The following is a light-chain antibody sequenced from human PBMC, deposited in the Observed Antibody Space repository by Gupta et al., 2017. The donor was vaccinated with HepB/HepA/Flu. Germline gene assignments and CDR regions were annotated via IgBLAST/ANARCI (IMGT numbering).Light chain of an antibody. CDR2: QDS. J-gene: IGLJ2*01. Sequence: SELTQPLSVSVAPGQTASIPCSGHNWEDKYVCWYQQKPGQTPVVVIYQDSKRPAGIPERFSGSNSGNTATLTISGTQAMDEAEYYCQAWDSSVVVVFGGGTKLTVL. CDR1: NWEDKY. V-gene: IGLV3-1*01. CDR3: QAWDSSVVVV.